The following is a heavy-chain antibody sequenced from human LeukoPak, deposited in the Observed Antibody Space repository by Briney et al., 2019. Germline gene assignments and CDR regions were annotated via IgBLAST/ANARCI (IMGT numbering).Heavy chain of an antibody. CDR3: ARQELVGATIDY. Sequence: SETLSLTCTVSGGSISSYYWSWIRQPPGKGLEWIGYIYYSGSTNYNPSLKSRVTISVDTSKNQFSLKLSSVTAADTAVYYCARQELVGATIDYWGQGTLVTVSS. CDR2: IYYSGST. D-gene: IGHD1-26*01. CDR1: GGSISSYY. J-gene: IGHJ4*02. V-gene: IGHV4-59*01.